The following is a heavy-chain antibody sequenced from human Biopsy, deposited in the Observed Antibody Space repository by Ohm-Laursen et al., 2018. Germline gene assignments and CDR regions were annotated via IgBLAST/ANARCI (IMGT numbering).Heavy chain of an antibody. Sequence: SETLSLTSTVSGGSISSDYWSWIRQTPGKGLEWIGYIYYSGSTNYNPSLKSRVTISVDTSKNQFSLRLNSVTAAATAVYYCARATNSTGWPYYYFYGMDVWGQGTTVTVSS. J-gene: IGHJ6*02. D-gene: IGHD2/OR15-2a*01. CDR1: GGSISSDY. CDR3: ARATNSTGWPYYYFYGMDV. CDR2: IYYSGST. V-gene: IGHV4-59*01.